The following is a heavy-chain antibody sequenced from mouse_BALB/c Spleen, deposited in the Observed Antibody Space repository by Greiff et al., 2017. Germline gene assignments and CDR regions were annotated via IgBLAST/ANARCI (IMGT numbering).Heavy chain of an antibody. D-gene: IGHD3-1*01. CDR3: TRGGSSGYDYAMDY. Sequence: VQLQQPGAELVKPGASVKMSCKASGYTFTSYWMHWVKQRPGQGLEWIGTIDPSDSYTSYNQKFKGKATLTVDTSSSTAYMQLSSLTSEDSAVNYCTRGGSSGYDYAMDYWGQGTSVTVSS. CDR1: GYTFTSYW. V-gene: IGHV1S127*01. CDR2: IDPSDSYT. J-gene: IGHJ4*01.